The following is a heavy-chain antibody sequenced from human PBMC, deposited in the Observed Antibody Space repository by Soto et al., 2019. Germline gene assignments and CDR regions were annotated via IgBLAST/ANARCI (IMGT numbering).Heavy chain of an antibody. Sequence: EVQLVESGGGLVKPGGSLRLSCAASGFTFSSYSMNWVRQAPGKGLEWVSSISGSSSYIYYADSVKGRFTISRDNAKNSLYLQMNSLRAEETAVYYCARSGVVRGYDWNYYYGMDVWGQGTTVTVSS. V-gene: IGHV3-21*01. D-gene: IGHD5-12*01. CDR1: GFTFSSYS. CDR2: ISGSSSYI. J-gene: IGHJ6*02. CDR3: ARSGVVRGYDWNYYYGMDV.